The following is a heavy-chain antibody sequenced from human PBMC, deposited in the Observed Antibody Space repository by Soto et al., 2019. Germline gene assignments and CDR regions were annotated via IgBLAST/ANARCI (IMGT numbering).Heavy chain of an antibody. CDR3: ARTGYHSSGYYYYGMDV. Sequence: SETLSLTCTVSGGSISSGDYYWSWIRQPPGKGLEWIGYIYYSGSTYYNPSLKSRVTISVDTSKNQFSLKLSSVTAVDTAVYYCARTGYHSSGYYYYGMDVWGQGTTVTVSS. J-gene: IGHJ6*02. CDR2: IYYSGST. CDR1: GGSISSGDYY. D-gene: IGHD3-22*01. V-gene: IGHV4-30-4*01.